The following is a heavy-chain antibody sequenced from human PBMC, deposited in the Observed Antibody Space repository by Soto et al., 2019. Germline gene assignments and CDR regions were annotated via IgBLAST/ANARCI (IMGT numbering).Heavy chain of an antibody. CDR1: GGTFSSYA. D-gene: IGHD5-18*01. CDR2: IIPIFGTE. Sequence: QVQLVQSGAEVKKPGSSVKVSCKASGGTFSSYAISWVRQAPGQGLEWMGGIIPIFGTENYAQKFQGRVTITADESTSTAYMELSSLRSEDTSVYYCARVDTAMNILDYWGQGTLVTVSS. V-gene: IGHV1-69*01. J-gene: IGHJ4*02. CDR3: ARVDTAMNILDY.